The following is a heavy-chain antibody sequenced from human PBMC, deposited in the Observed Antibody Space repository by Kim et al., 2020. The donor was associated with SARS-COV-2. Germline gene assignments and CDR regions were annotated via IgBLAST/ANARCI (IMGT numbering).Heavy chain of an antibody. Sequence: DSVKGRFTISRDNAKNSRYLQMNSLRAEDTAVYYCARRYCSSTSCTFDYWGQGTLVTVSS. J-gene: IGHJ4*02. V-gene: IGHV3-48*03. D-gene: IGHD2-2*01. CDR3: ARRYCSSTSCTFDY.